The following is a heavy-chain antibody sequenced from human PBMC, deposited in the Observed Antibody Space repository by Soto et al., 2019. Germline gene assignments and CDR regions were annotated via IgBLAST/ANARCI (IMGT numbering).Heavy chain of an antibody. V-gene: IGHV1-46*01. Sequence: ASVKVSCKASGYTFTSYYMHWVRQALGQGLEWMGIINPSGGSTSYAQKFQGRVTMTRDTSTSTVYMELSSLRSEDTAVYYCARDHLRIAASPDAFDIWGQGTMVTVSS. J-gene: IGHJ3*02. CDR1: GYTFTSYY. CDR2: INPSGGST. D-gene: IGHD6-25*01. CDR3: ARDHLRIAASPDAFDI.